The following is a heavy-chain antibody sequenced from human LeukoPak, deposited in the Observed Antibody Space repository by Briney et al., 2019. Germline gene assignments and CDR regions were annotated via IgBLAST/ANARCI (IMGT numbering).Heavy chain of an antibody. CDR2: IKSKTDGGTT. D-gene: IGHD1-26*01. V-gene: IGHV3-15*01. J-gene: IGHJ4*02. CDR3: ARGSDGGATYYFDY. CDR1: GFTFSNAW. Sequence: GGSLRLSCAASGFTFSNAWMSWVRQAPGKGLEWVGRIKSKTDGGTTDYAAPVKGRFTISRDDSKNTLYLQMNSLRAEDTAVYYCARGSDGGATYYFDYWGQGTLVTVSS.